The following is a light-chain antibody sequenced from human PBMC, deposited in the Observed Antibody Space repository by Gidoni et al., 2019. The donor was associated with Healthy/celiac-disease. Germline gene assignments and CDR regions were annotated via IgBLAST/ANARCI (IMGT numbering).Light chain of an antibody. V-gene: IGKV1-33*01. Sequence: QMTHFPSPLSPSVGDRVTITCQASQDISNYLNWYQQKPGKAPKRLIYDASNLETGVPSRFSGSGSGTDFTFTISSLQPEDIATYYCQQYDNLPFTFGPGTKVDIK. CDR1: QDISNY. CDR3: QQYDNLPFT. J-gene: IGKJ3*01. CDR2: DAS.